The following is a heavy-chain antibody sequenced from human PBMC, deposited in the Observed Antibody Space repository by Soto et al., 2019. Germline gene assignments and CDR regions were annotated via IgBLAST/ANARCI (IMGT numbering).Heavy chain of an antibody. J-gene: IGHJ4*02. D-gene: IGHD3-22*01. CDR3: ARDGSSGYYFDPKYYFDY. V-gene: IGHV3-21*01. CDR2: ISSSSSYI. CDR1: GFTFSSYS. Sequence: EVQPVESGGGLVKPGGSLRLSCAASGFTFSSYSMNWVRQAPGKGLEWVSSISSSSSYIYYADSVKGRFTISRDNAKNSLYLQMNSLRAEDTAVYYCARDGSSGYYFDPKYYFDYWGQGTLVTVSS.